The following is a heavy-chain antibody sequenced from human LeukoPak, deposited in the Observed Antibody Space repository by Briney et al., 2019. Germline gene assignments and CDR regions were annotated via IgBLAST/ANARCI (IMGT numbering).Heavy chain of an antibody. D-gene: IGHD3-22*01. CDR2: IIPIFGTA. CDR3: ARDVRDYYDSSGYFY. Sequence: SVKVSCKASGGTFSSYAISWVRQAPGQGLEWMGGIIPIFGTANYAQKFQGWVTMTRDTSISTAYMELRSLRSDDTAVYYCARDVRDYYDSSGYFYWGQGTLVTVSS. CDR1: GGTFSSYA. J-gene: IGHJ4*02. V-gene: IGHV1-69*05.